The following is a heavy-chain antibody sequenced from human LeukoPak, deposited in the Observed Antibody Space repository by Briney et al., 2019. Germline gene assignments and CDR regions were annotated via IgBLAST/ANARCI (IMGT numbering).Heavy chain of an antibody. J-gene: IGHJ3*02. D-gene: IGHD3-22*01. CDR2: IIPFFGTT. CDR3: ARDYLPRFYDSSGYYTTGPGHDAFDI. V-gene: IGHV1-69*06. CDR1: GGTFSNYG. Sequence: SVKVSCKASGGTFSNYGISWVRQAPGQGLEWMGGIIPFFGTTNYAQKFQGRVTITADKSTSTAYMELSSLRSEDTAVYYCARDYLPRFYDSSGYYTTGPGHDAFDIWGQGTMVTVSS.